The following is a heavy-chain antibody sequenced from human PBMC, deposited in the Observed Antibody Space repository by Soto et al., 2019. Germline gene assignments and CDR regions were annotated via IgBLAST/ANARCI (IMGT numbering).Heavy chain of an antibody. CDR2: IWYDGSNK. V-gene: IGHV3-33*01. J-gene: IGHJ6*02. D-gene: IGHD7-27*01. CDR3: ARDLGRGYYYYGMDV. Sequence: LRLSCAASGFTFSSYGMHWVRQAPGKGLEWVAVIWYDGSNKYYADSVKGRFTISRDNSKNTLYLQMNSLRAEDTAVYYCARDLGRGYYYYGMDVWGPGPKVTV. CDR1: GFTFSSYG.